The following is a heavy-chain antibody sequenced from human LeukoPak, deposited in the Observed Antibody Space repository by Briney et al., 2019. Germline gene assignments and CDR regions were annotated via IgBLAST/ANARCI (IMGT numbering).Heavy chain of an antibody. CDR1: GDSISNSHW. D-gene: IGHD5-24*01. V-gene: IGHV4-4*02. Sequence: SGTLSLTCAVSGDSISNSHWWSWVRRPPGKGLEWIGSIYYSGSTYYNPSLKSRVTISVDTSKNQFSLKLSSVTAADTAVYYCARHTYPRRDGYNFAESVHFDYWGQGTLVTVSS. CDR2: IYYSGST. CDR3: ARHTYPRRDGYNFAESVHFDY. J-gene: IGHJ4*02.